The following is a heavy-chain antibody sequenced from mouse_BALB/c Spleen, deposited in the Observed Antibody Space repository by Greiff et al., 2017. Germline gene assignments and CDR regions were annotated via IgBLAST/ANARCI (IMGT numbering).Heavy chain of an antibody. CDR3: AREVSSSFAY. CDR1: GYSITSVYY. V-gene: IGHV3-6*02. D-gene: IGHD1-3*01. Sequence: QESGPGLVKPSQSLSLTCSVTGYSITSVYYWNWIRQFPGNKLEWMGYISYDGSNNYNPSLKNRISITRDTSKNQFFLKLNSVTTEDTATYYCAREVSSSFAYWGQGTLVTVSA. CDR2: ISYDGSN. J-gene: IGHJ3*01.